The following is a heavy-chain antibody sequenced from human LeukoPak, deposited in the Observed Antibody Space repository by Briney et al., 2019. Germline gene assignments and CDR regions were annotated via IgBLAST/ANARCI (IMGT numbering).Heavy chain of an antibody. D-gene: IGHD3-22*01. Sequence: PEGSLRLSGAASGFTFDDYAMHWVRQAPGKGLEWVSSISSSSSYIYYADSVKGRFTISRDNAKNSLYLQMNSLRAEDTAVYYCARSYYYDSSGYTDDYWGQRTLVTVSS. J-gene: IGHJ4*02. CDR2: ISSSSSYI. CDR3: ARSYYYDSSGYTDDY. V-gene: IGHV3-21*01. CDR1: GFTFDDYA.